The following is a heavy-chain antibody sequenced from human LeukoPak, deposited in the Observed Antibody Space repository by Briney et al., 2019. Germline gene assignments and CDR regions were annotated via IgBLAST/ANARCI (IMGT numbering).Heavy chain of an antibody. CDR3: AKDWDYDSSGYYGY. CDR2: ISGSGSST. J-gene: IGHJ4*02. Sequence: GGSLRLSCAASGFTFSSYAMSWVRQAPGKGLEWVSAISGSGSSTYYADSVKGRFTISRDNSKNTLYLQMNSLRAEDTAVYYCAKDWDYDSSGYYGYWGQGTLVTVSS. D-gene: IGHD3-22*01. CDR1: GFTFSSYA. V-gene: IGHV3-23*01.